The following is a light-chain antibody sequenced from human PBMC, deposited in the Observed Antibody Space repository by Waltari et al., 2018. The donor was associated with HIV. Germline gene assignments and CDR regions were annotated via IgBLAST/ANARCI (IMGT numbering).Light chain of an antibody. CDR1: SSDIGAYDS. CDR3: SSYGDNIRVL. V-gene: IGLV2-8*01. J-gene: IGLJ2*01. CDR2: EVS. Sequence: QSALTQPPSASGPLGQSVTIPCTRSSSDIGAYDSVSWFQQHPNTAPKPLLYEVSKRPSGVPDRFAGSRSGETAFLSVSGLQPDDTAGYFCSSYGDNIRVLFGGGTNLTVL.